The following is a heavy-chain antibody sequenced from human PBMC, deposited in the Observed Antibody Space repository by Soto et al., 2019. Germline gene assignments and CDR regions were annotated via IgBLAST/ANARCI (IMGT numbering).Heavy chain of an antibody. CDR1: SVSNAW. J-gene: IGHJ3*02. Sequence: SVSNAWMNWVRPAPGKGLEWVGRIKSKTDGGTTDYAAPVKGRFTISRDDSKNTLYLQMNSLKTEDTAVYYCTTVGMAYAFDIWGQGTMVTVSS. CDR2: IKSKTDGGTT. D-gene: IGHD6-13*01. CDR3: TTVGMAYAFDI. V-gene: IGHV3-15*07.